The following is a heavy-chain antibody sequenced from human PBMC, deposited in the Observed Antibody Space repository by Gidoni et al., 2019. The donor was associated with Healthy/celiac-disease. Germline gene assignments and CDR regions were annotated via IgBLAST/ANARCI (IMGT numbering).Heavy chain of an antibody. J-gene: IGHJ4*02. CDR1: GFTFSSYA. Sequence: EVQLVESGGGLVQPGGSLRLSCSASGFTFSSYAMHWVRQAPGKGLEYVSAISSNGGSTYYADSVKGRFTISRDNSKNTLYLQMSSLRAEDTAVYYCVKDKGGYSSGLYYFDYWGQGTLVTVSS. CDR2: ISSNGGST. CDR3: VKDKGGYSSGLYYFDY. D-gene: IGHD6-25*01. V-gene: IGHV3-64D*06.